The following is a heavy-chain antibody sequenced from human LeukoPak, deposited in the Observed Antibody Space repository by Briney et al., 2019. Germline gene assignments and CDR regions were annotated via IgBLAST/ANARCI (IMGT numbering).Heavy chain of an antibody. Sequence: ASVKVSCKASGYTFTSNYIHWVRQAPGQGLEWMGMIYPRDGSTSYAQKFQGRVTVTRDTSTSTVHMELSGLRSEDTAVYYCARDQEGFDYWGQGTLITVPS. V-gene: IGHV1-46*01. J-gene: IGHJ4*02. CDR1: GYTFTSNY. CDR2: IYPRDGST. CDR3: ARDQEGFDY.